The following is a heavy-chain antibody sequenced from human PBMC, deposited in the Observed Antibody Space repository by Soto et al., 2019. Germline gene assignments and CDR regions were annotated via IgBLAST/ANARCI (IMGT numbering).Heavy chain of an antibody. CDR2: IWYDGSNK. CDR1: GFTFSSYG. J-gene: IGHJ6*02. V-gene: IGHV3-33*01. CDR3: ARGMRGGMDV. Sequence: QVQLVESGGGMVQPGRSLRLSCAASGFTFSSYGMHWVRQAPGKGLEWVAVIWYDGSNKYYADSVKGRFTISRDNSKNTLYLQMNSLRAEDTAVYYCARGMRGGMDVWGQGTTVTVSS.